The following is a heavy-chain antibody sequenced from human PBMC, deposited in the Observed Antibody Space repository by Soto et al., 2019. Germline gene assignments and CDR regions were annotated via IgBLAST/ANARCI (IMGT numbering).Heavy chain of an antibody. CDR1: GFTVSSNY. Sequence: EVQLVESGGGLVQPGGSLRLSCAASGFTVSSNYMSWVRQAPGKGLEWVSVIFTGGSTYYADSVKGRFTISRHSPKNTVYLQMNSLRAEDTAVYYCARDRYSSGWLDAFDIWGQGTMVTVSS. CDR2: IFTGGST. D-gene: IGHD6-19*01. V-gene: IGHV3-53*04. CDR3: ARDRYSSGWLDAFDI. J-gene: IGHJ3*02.